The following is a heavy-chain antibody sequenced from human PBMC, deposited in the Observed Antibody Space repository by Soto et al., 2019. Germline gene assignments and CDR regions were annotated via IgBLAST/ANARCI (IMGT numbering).Heavy chain of an antibody. CDR3: ARGGDWQFDY. J-gene: IGHJ4*02. D-gene: IGHD2-21*02. CDR2: IRHSGRT. V-gene: IGHV4-4*02. Sequence: QVQLQESGPGLVKPSGTLSLTCAVSGDSISSDKWWSWVRQPPGKGLEWIGEIRHSGRTNYNPSLKSRFTILVEKSKNQLSLELSSMTAADTSVYYCARGGDWQFDYWGQGTLVTVSS. CDR1: GDSISSDKW.